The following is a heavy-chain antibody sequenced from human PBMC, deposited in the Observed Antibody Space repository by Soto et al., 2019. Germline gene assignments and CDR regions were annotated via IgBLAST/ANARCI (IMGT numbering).Heavy chain of an antibody. CDR2: ISSSSSYI. D-gene: IGHD5-12*01. V-gene: IGHV3-21*01. Sequence: GGSLRLSCAASGFTFSSYSMNWVRQAPGKGLEWVSSISSSSSYIYYADSVKGRFTISRDNAKNSLYLQMNSLRAEDTAVYYCARDFEVATDTFSYYYGMDVWGQGTTVTVSS. CDR3: ARDFEVATDTFSYYYGMDV. CDR1: GFTFSSYS. J-gene: IGHJ6*02.